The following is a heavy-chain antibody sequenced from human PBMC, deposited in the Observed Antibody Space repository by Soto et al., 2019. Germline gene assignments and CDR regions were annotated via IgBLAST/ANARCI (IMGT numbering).Heavy chain of an antibody. CDR2: IIPIFGTA. J-gene: IGHJ6*02. V-gene: IGHV1-69*01. CDR1: GGTFSSYA. Sequence: QVQLVQSGAEVKKPGSSVKVSCKASGGTFSSYAISWVRQAPGQGLEWMGGIIPIFGTANYAQKFQGRVTITADEATSTAYMELSSLRSEDTAVYYCARGGDSGYSLNYYYGMDVWGQGTTVTVSS. CDR3: ARGGDSGYSLNYYYGMDV. D-gene: IGHD6-13*01.